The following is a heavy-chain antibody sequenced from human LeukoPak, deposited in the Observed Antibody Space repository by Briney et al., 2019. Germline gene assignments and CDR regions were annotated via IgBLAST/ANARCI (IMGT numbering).Heavy chain of an antibody. CDR1: GFTFSSYS. J-gene: IGHJ4*02. D-gene: IGHD5-24*01. CDR2: INSDGSST. V-gene: IGHV3-74*01. Sequence: GGSLRLSCAASGFTFSSYSMNWVRQAPGKGLVWVSRINSDGSSTSYADSVKGRFTISRDNAKNTLYLQMNSLRAEDTAVYYCARGVTEMALIYYWGQGTLVTVSS. CDR3: ARGVTEMALIYY.